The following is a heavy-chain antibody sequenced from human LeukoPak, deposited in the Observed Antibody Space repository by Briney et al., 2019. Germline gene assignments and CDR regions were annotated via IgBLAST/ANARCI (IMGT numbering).Heavy chain of an antibody. J-gene: IGHJ4*02. CDR1: GFTVSSNY. Sequence: GGSLRLSCAASGFTVSSNYMSWVRQAPGKGLEWVSVIYSGGSTYYADSVKGRFTNSRDNSENTLYLQMNSLRAEDTAVYYCASHHTFDYWGQGTLVTVSS. CDR3: ASHHTFDY. V-gene: IGHV3-53*01. CDR2: IYSGGST.